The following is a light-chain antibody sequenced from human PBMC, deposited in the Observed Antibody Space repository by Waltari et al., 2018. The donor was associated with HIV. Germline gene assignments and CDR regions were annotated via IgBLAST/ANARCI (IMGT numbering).Light chain of an antibody. J-gene: IGKJ2*01. Sequence: DLVMTQSPESLALSLGERATINCKSSQNILYSTSSKNNVAWDQQKPGQPPKLLIYWASTRGSGVPDRFCGSGSRTDITLTINSLRAEDVAVYYCQQDYTTPLTFGQGTKLEIK. CDR2: WAS. CDR3: QQDYTTPLT. V-gene: IGKV4-1*01. CDR1: QNILYSTSSKNN.